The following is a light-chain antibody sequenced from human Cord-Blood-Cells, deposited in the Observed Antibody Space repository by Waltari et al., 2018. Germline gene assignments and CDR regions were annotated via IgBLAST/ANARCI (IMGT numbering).Light chain of an antibody. CDR1: SSDVGGYNY. CDR3: CSYAGSYTYA. V-gene: IGLV2-11*01. J-gene: IGLJ1*01. Sequence: QSALTQPRPVPGSPGQPFPISCTGTSSDVGGYNYIYWYQQHPGKAPKLMLYDVSKRPSGVPDRFSGSKSGSTASLTISGLQAEDEADYYCCSYAGSYTYAFGTGTRVTVL. CDR2: DVS.